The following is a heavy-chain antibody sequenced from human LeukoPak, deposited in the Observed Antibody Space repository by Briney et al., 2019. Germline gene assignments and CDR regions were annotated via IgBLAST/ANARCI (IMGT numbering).Heavy chain of an antibody. CDR1: GFTFSSYS. V-gene: IGHV3-21*01. CDR2: ISSTSNYR. D-gene: IGHD3-22*01. CDR3: ARSRQHYHESSGHYEIFNWYFDL. J-gene: IGHJ2*01. Sequence: GGSLRLSCAASGFTFSSYSLNWVRQAPGKGLEWVSSISSTSNYRYYADSVKGRFTISRDNAKNSVYLQMNSLRAEDTAVYYCARSRQHYHESSGHYEIFNWYFDLWGRGTLVTVSS.